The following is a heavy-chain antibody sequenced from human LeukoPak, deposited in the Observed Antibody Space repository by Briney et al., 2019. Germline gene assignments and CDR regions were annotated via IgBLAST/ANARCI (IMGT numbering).Heavy chain of an antibody. V-gene: IGHV1-46*01. CDR1: GYTFTTYS. Sequence: ASVKVSCKASGYTFTTYSMHWVRQAPGQGLDWMGTISPGADTTTYAQKFQGRVTMTTDTSTSTAYMELRSLRSDDTAVYYCARGLGVGASSGYGMDVWGQGTTVTVSS. CDR2: ISPGADTT. D-gene: IGHD1-26*01. CDR3: ARGLGVGASSGYGMDV. J-gene: IGHJ6*02.